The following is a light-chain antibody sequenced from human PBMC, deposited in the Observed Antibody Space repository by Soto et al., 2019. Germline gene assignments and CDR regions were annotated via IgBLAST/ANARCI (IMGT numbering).Light chain of an antibody. CDR2: EVR. V-gene: IGLV2-14*01. Sequence: QSALTQPASVSGSPGQSITISCAGTMSDVGAYNHVSWYQQHPGRAPQLMIYEVRNRPSGISFRFSGYKSGNTASLTISGHEAEDEADYYCSSNISKSTLIFGGGTKVTVL. CDR3: SSNISKSTLI. J-gene: IGLJ2*01. CDR1: MSDVGAYNH.